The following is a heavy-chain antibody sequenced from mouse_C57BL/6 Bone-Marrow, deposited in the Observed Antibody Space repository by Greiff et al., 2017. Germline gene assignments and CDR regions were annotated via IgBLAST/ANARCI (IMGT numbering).Heavy chain of an antibody. V-gene: IGHV1-85*01. CDR1: GYTFTSYD. CDR2: IYPSDGRT. D-gene: IGHD1-1*01. J-gene: IGHJ1*03. Sequence: VQLQQSGPELVKPGASVKLSCKASGYTFTSYDINWVKQRPGQGLEWIRWIYPSDGRTKYNEKFKGKATLTVDTSSSTAYMELHSLPSEDSAVYFCARLEFDGSSGDWYFDVWGTGTTVTVSS. CDR3: ARLEFDGSSGDWYFDV.